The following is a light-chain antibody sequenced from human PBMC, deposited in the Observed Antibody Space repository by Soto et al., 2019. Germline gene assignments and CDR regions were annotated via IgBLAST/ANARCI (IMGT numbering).Light chain of an antibody. CDR3: QLYSDSFWA. V-gene: IGKV1-5*01. CDR2: DVS. Sequence: DIQMTQSPSTLSASIGDRVTITCRASESISSWLAWYQQKPGKAPKLLIYDVSSLESGVPSRFSGSGSGTEFTLTITSLQPDDFETYYCQLYSDSFWAFGQGTKVDIK. CDR1: ESISSW. J-gene: IGKJ1*01.